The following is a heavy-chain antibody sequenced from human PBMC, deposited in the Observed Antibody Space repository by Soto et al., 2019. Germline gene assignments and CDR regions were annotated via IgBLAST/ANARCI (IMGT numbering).Heavy chain of an antibody. CDR1: GFTFSGSA. J-gene: IGHJ5*02. CDR3: IRQGYCSGGSCYSDLFGQ. Sequence: GGSVRLSCAASGFTFSGSAMHWVRQASGKGLEWVGRIRSKANSYATAYAASVKGRFTISRDDSKNTAYLQMNSLKTEDTAVYYCIRQGYCSGGSCYSDLFGQWGQGT. D-gene: IGHD2-15*01. V-gene: IGHV3-73*01. CDR2: IRSKANSYAT.